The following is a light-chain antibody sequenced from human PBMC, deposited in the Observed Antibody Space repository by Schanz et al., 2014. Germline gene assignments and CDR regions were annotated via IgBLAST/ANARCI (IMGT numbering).Light chain of an antibody. Sequence: QSALTQPASVSGSPGQSITISCTGTSSDVGGYDYVSWYQHLPGKAPKLMVYDVTHRPSGVSDRFSGSKSANTASLTVSGLQADDEADYYCSSYTSTSTQVFGTGTKVTVL. J-gene: IGLJ1*01. CDR2: DVT. CDR3: SSYTSTSTQV. CDR1: SSDVGGYDY. V-gene: IGLV2-14*03.